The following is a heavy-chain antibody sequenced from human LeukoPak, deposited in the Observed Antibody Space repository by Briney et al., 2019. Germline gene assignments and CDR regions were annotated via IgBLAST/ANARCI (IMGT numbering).Heavy chain of an antibody. V-gene: IGHV3-21*01. CDR2: ISSSSSYI. CDR1: GFTFSSYG. D-gene: IGHD4-17*01. CDR3: AGNEGIRLRDDY. J-gene: IGHJ4*02. Sequence: NPGGSLRLSCAASGFTFSSYGMHWVRQAPGKGLEWVSSISSSSSYIYYADSVKGRFTISRDNAKNSLYLQMNSLRAEDTAVYYCAGNEGIRLRDDYWGQGTLVTVSS.